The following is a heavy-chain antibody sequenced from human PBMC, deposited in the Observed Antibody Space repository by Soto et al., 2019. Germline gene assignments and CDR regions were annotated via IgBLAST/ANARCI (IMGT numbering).Heavy chain of an antibody. D-gene: IGHD3-10*01. J-gene: IGHJ2*01. CDR2: IWNEGSNS. V-gene: IGHV3-33*01. CDR1: GFTFRSYG. CDR3: ARKELQRVASYWYVDL. Sequence: QVYLVESGGGVVQPGGSLRLSCAASGFTFRSYGMHWVRQAPGKGLEWVAAIWNEGSNSQYAESVKGRFTISRDISKNTLYLQMNSLRVEDTAVYYCARKELQRVASYWYVDLWGRGTLVTVSS.